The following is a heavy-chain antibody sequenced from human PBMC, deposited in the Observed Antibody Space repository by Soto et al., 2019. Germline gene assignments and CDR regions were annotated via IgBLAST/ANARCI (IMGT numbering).Heavy chain of an antibody. D-gene: IGHD3-10*01. CDR1: GGSISSYY. Sequence: QVQLQESGPGLVKPSETLSLTCTVSGGSISSYYWSWIRQPPGKGLEWIGYIYYSGSTNYNPSLKSRVTISVDTSKNQFSLKLSSVTAADPAVYYCARLISSSGSYYPPPNWFDPWGQGTLVTVSS. V-gene: IGHV4-59*08. CDR2: IYYSGST. J-gene: IGHJ5*02. CDR3: ARLISSSGSYYPPPNWFDP.